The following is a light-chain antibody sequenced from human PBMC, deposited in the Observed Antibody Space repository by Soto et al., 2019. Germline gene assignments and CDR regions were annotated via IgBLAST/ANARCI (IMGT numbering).Light chain of an antibody. CDR2: DTS. CDR3: QQYNNWPLT. CDR1: QNVHSD. Sequence: EVVMTQSPDTLSVSRGDGATLSCRASQNVHSDLAWYQQKPGQAPRLVIYDTSTRATDIPVRFTGGGSGTEFTHTISSLKSEDFAVYYCQQYNNWPLTFGGGTKVEIK. V-gene: IGKV3-15*01. J-gene: IGKJ4*01.